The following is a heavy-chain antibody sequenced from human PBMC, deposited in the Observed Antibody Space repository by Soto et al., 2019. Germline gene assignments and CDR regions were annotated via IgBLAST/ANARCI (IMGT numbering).Heavy chain of an antibody. CDR2: LYYSGRI. V-gene: IGHV4-59*12. CDR3: ARGGTPSSGNYYPHNRPEYYGMDV. J-gene: IGHJ6*02. CDR1: GESIANYL. Sequence: SETLSLPCTVSGESIANYLWSWIRQPPGKGLEWIGYLYYSGRINYDPSLKSRVTISVDTSKNQFSLKLSSVTAADTAVYYCARGGTPSSGNYYPHNRPEYYGMDVWGQGTTVTVSS. D-gene: IGHD3-10*01.